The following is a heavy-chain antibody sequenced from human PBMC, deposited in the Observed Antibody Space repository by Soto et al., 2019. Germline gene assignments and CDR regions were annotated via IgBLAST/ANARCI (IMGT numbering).Heavy chain of an antibody. CDR2: INHGGSL. V-gene: IGHV4-31*03. D-gene: IGHD1-1*01. Sequence: SETLSLTCTGTGGSMTSGDQYWTWIRHRPGEGLEWFGYINHGGSLYYNPSLKSRVSMSVDTSKNQFSLNLSSVTAADTAVYYCARELPQRQGRNMDVWGQGTTVTVSS. J-gene: IGHJ6*02. CDR1: GGSMTSGDQY. CDR3: ARELPQRQGRNMDV.